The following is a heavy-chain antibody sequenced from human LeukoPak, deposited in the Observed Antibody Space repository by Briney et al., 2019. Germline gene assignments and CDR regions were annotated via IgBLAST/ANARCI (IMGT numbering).Heavy chain of an antibody. J-gene: IGHJ4*02. CDR2: ITPILGIA. CDR1: GGTFSSYA. D-gene: IGHD5-12*01. Sequence: ASVKVSCKASGGTFSSYAISWVRQAPGQGLEWMGRITPILGIANYAQKFQGRVTITADKSTSTAYMELSSLRSEDTAVYYCARVVDGYNDYWGQGTLVTVSS. V-gene: IGHV1-69*04. CDR3: ARVVDGYNDY.